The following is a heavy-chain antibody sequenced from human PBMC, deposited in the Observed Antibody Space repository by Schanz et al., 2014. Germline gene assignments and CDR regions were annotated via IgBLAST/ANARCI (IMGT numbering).Heavy chain of an antibody. CDR1: GFTVNTNY. Sequence: EVQLVESGGGLIQPGGSLRLSCAVSGFTVNTNYMSWVRQAPGKGLEWISSMYINSGSTQYADSVKGRFIISRDSSKNTLCLQRNSLRAEDTAVYFCARDGGRDGYNLAFDVWGQGTLVTVSS. CDR3: ARDGGRDGYNLAFDV. J-gene: IGHJ3*01. D-gene: IGHD5-12*01. V-gene: IGHV3-53*01. CDR2: MYINSGST.